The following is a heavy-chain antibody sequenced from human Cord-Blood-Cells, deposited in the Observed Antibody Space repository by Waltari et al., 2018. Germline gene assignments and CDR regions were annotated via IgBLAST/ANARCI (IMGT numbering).Heavy chain of an antibody. D-gene: IGHD3-10*01. CDR3: ARVGEFYYYYYMDV. J-gene: IGHJ6*03. CDR1: GFTFSSYW. CDR2: IKQDGSEK. V-gene: IGHV3-7*01. Sequence: EVQLVESGGGLVQPGGSLRLSCAASGFTFSSYWMSWVRQAPGKGLEWVANIKQDGSEKYYVDSVKGRFTISRDNAKNSLYLQMNSLRAEDTAVYYCARVGEFYYYYYMDVWGKGTTVTVSS.